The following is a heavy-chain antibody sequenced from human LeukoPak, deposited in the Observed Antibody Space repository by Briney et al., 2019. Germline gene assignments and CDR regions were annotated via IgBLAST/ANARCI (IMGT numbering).Heavy chain of an antibody. CDR3: ARDLSGSGSH. Sequence: PSETLSLTCTVSGGSISSSSYYWGWIRQPPGKGLEWIGRIYTSGSTNYNPSLKSRVTMSVDTSKNQFSLKLSSVTAADTAVYYCARDLSGSGSHWGQGTLVTVSS. V-gene: IGHV4-39*07. J-gene: IGHJ4*02. D-gene: IGHD3-10*01. CDR1: GGSISSSSYY. CDR2: IYTSGST.